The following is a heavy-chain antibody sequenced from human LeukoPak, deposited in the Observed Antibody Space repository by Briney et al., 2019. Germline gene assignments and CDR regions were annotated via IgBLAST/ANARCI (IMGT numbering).Heavy chain of an antibody. D-gene: IGHD4-11*01. V-gene: IGHV3-23*01. CDR1: GFTFSNHG. J-gene: IGHJ4*02. CDR2: VSDSGSDT. Sequence: GGSLRLSCAASGFTFSNHGMSWVRQASGKGLEWVSAVSDSGSDTYYADSVKGRFTISRDDSRDTVYLQMDNLTAEDTAVYYCAKDAQRGFDYSNSLEYWGQGTLVTVSS. CDR3: AKDAQRGFDYSNSLEY.